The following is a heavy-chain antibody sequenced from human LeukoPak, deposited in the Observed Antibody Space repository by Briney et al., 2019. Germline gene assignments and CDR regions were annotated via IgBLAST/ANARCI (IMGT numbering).Heavy chain of an antibody. CDR3: AKDIAVAGTTWFDP. D-gene: IGHD6-19*01. J-gene: IGHJ5*02. CDR1: GFTFSSYS. V-gene: IGHV3-21*04. CDR2: ISSSSSYI. Sequence: GGSLRLSCAASGFTFSSYSMNWVRQAPGKGLEWVSSISSSSSYIYYADSVKGRFTISRDNSKNTLYLQMNSLRAEDTAVYYCAKDIAVAGTTWFDPWGQGTLVTVSS.